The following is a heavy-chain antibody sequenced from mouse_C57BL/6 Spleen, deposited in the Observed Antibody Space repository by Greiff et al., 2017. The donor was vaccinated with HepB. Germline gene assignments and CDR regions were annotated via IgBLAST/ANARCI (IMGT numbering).Heavy chain of an antibody. CDR2: IWCGGST. CDR3: ARNWELYQTRGYFDV. Sequence: QVQLKESGPGLVQPSQSLSITCTVSGFSLTSYGVHWVRQSPGKGLEWLGVIWCGGSTDYNAAFISRLSISKDNSKSQVFFKMNSLQADDTAIYYCARNWELYQTRGYFDVWGTGTTVTVSS. D-gene: IGHD2-1*01. CDR1: GFSLTSYG. J-gene: IGHJ1*03. V-gene: IGHV2-2*01.